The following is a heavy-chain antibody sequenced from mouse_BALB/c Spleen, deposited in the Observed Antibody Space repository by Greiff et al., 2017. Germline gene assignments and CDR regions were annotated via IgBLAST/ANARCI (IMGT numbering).Heavy chain of an antibody. CDR2: IDPYNGGT. Sequence: EVQLRQSGPELVKPGASVKVSCKASGYAFTSYNMYWVKQSHGKSLEWIGYIDPYNGGTSYNQKFKGKATLTVDKSSSTAYMHLNSLTSEDSAVYYCASYGSRGYFDYWGQGTTLTVS. V-gene: IGHV1S135*01. J-gene: IGHJ2*01. CDR1: GYAFTSYN. CDR3: ASYGSRGYFDY. D-gene: IGHD1-1*01.